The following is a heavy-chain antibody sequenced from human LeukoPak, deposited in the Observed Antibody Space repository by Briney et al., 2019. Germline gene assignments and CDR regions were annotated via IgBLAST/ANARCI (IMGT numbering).Heavy chain of an antibody. V-gene: IGHV4-59*01. J-gene: IGHJ4*02. Sequence: SSETLSLTCTVSGGSISSYFWIWIRQPPGKGLEWVGYVYYSGSTNYNPSLQSRVTISVDTSKNQFSLKLSSVTAADTAVYYCARENGDSSVGFDYWGQGTLVTVSS. D-gene: IGHD3-22*01. CDR3: ARENGDSSVGFDY. CDR2: VYYSGST. CDR1: GGSISSYF.